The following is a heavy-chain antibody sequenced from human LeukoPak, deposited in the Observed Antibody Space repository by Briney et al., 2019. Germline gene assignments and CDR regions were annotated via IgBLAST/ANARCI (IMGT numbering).Heavy chain of an antibody. CDR2: IIPILGMT. Sequence: SVKVSCKASGGTFSTYTISWVRQAPGQGLEWMGRIIPILGMTNYAQNFQGRVTITADKSTSTAYMELSSLRSEDTAVYYCATDFLSITMIVGPNWGQGTLVTVSS. CDR3: ATDFLSITMIVGPN. V-gene: IGHV1-69*04. J-gene: IGHJ4*02. CDR1: GGTFSTYT. D-gene: IGHD3-22*01.